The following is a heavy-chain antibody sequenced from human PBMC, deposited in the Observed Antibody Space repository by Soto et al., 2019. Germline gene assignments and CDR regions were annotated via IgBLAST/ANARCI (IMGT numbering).Heavy chain of an antibody. V-gene: IGHV3-74*01. J-gene: IGHJ1*01. CDR2: ISNDGSS. CDR3: ARLPNKSPQN. CDR1: GFTFSRYW. Sequence: EVQLVESGGGLVQPGGSLRLSCVASGFTFSRYWMHWVRQAPGKGLVWVSSISNDGSSIYADPVKGRFTISRDNAKNTLYLHMHSLRAEDTAVYYCARLPNKSPQNWGQGTLVIVSP.